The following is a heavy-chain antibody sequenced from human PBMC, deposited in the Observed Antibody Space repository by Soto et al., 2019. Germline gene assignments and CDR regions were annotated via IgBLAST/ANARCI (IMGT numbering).Heavy chain of an antibody. Sequence: GASVKVSCKAAGYTYTGYYMHWVRQAPGQGLEWMGRINPNIGTANYAQKFQGRVTITADKSTSTAYMELSRLRSEDTALYYCARGSEGYYFDYWGQGTLVTVSS. CDR1: GYTYTGYY. V-gene: IGHV1-2*02. CDR2: INPNIGTA. J-gene: IGHJ4*02. CDR3: ARGSEGYYFDY.